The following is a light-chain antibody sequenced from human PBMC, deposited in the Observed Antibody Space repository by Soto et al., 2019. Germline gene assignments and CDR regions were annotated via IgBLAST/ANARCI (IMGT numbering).Light chain of an antibody. CDR1: QSVRSNF. J-gene: IGKJ1*01. CDR3: QRYDSFRT. Sequence: EIVLTQSPGTLSLSPGERATLSYRASQSVRSNFLAWYQQKPGQAPRLLIYGASNRATGIPDRFSGSGSGTDFTLTITRLEPEDFAMYYCQRYDSFRTFGQGTKVDI. CDR2: GAS. V-gene: IGKV3-20*01.